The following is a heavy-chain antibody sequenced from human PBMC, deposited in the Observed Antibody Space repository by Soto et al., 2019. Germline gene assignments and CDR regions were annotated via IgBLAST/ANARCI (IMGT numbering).Heavy chain of an antibody. CDR1: GYTFTSYY. CDR3: AREGIVVVPAASDAFDI. D-gene: IGHD2-2*01. Sequence: ASVTVSCKASGYTFTSYYMHWVRQAPGQGLEWMGIINPSGGSTNFAQKFQGRVTMTRDTSTSTVYMELSSLRSEDTAVYYCAREGIVVVPAASDAFDIWGQGTMVTVSS. CDR2: INPSGGST. V-gene: IGHV1-46*03. J-gene: IGHJ3*02.